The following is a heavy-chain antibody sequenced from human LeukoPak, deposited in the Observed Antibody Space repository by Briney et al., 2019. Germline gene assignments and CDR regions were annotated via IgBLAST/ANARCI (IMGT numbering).Heavy chain of an antibody. V-gene: IGHV3-15*01. CDR3: TTRRQDGC. CDR2: IKSKIDGGTI. CDR1: GFTFSDAW. Sequence: GGSLRLCCVASGFTFSDAWMSWGRKAPGKGLEWVGRIKSKIDGGTIDYGAPVKGRFTISRDDSRNTLYLQMNSLKTEDTAVYYCTTRRQDGCWGQGTLVTVS. D-gene: IGHD6-25*01. J-gene: IGHJ4*02.